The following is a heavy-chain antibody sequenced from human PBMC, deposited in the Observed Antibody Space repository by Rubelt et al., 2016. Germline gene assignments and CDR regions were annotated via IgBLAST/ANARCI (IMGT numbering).Heavy chain of an antibody. CDR2: INSDGSST. CDR1: GFTFSSYW. Sequence: EVQLVESGGGLVQPGGSLRLSCAASGFTFSSYWMHWVRQAPGKGLVWVSRINSDGSSTSYADSVKGRFTISRDNAKNTLYLQMNSLRAEDTAVYYCTLQEEASFAFDIWGQGTMVTVSS. V-gene: IGHV3-74*01. J-gene: IGHJ3*02. CDR3: TLQEEASFAFDI.